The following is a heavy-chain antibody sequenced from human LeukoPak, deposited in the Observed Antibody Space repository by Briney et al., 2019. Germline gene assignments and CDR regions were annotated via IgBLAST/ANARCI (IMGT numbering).Heavy chain of an antibody. CDR3: ARAPWVAFDGWFDP. CDR2: IYHSGST. V-gene: IGHV4-38-2*02. CDR1: GYSISSGYY. D-gene: IGHD2-15*01. J-gene: IGHJ5*02. Sequence: PSETLSLTCTVSGYSISSGYYWGWIRQPPGKGLEWIGSIYHSGSTYYNPSLKSRVTISVDTSKNQFSLKLSSVTAADTAVYYCARAPWVAFDGWFDPWGQGTLVTVSS.